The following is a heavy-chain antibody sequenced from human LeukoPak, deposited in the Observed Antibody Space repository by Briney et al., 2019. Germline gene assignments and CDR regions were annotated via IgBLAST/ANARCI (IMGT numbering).Heavy chain of an antibody. V-gene: IGHV1-46*01. CDR3: ARAEAAFGGVIDPFDY. D-gene: IGHD3-16*02. CDR1: GHTFTSYY. J-gene: IGHJ4*02. Sequence: EASVKVSCKASGHTFTSYYMHWVRQAPGQGLEWMGIINPSGGSTTYAQKFQGRVTMTRDTSTSTVYVELSSLRSEDTAVYYCARAEAAFGGVIDPFDYWGQGSLVAVSS. CDR2: INPSGGST.